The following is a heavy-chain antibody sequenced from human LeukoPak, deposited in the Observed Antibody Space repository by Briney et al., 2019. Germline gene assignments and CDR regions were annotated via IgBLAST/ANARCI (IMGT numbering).Heavy chain of an antibody. CDR2: MNPNSGNT. V-gene: IGHV1-8*01. CDR3: ARVIAAAFNNWFDP. CDR1: GYTFTNYD. Sequence: GASVKGSCKASGYTFTNYDINWVRQATGQGLEWIGWMNPNSGNTGYAQKFQGRVTMTRNTSISTAYMELSSLRSEDTAVYYCARVIAAAFNNWFDPWGQGTLVTVSS. J-gene: IGHJ5*02. D-gene: IGHD6-13*01.